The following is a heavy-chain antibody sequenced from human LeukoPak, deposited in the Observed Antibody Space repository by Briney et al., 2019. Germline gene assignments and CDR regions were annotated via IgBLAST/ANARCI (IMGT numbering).Heavy chain of an antibody. CDR2: VSHTGST. V-gene: IGHV4-34*01. D-gene: IGHD3-10*01. CDR1: GGSFSGYY. Sequence: SETLSLTCAVYGGSFSGYYWSWIRQPPGKGLEWIGRVSHTGSTDYNPSLRSRVIVSVDTSKNQFSLKLSSVTAADTAVYYCARGSWFGTYWGQGTLVTVSS. CDR3: ARGSWFGTY. J-gene: IGHJ4*02.